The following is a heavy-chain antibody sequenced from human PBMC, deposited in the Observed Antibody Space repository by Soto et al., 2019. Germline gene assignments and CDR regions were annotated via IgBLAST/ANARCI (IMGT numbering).Heavy chain of an antibody. J-gene: IGHJ6*02. Sequence: ASVKVSCKASGYTFTGYYMHWVRQAPGQGLEWMGWINPNSGGTNYAQKFQGWVTMTRDTSISTAYMELSRLRSDDTAVYYCAREGPIPYFFGELFYYYYGMDVWGQGTTVTVS. CDR2: INPNSGGT. CDR1: GYTFTGYY. D-gene: IGHD3-10*01. V-gene: IGHV1-2*04. CDR3: AREGPIPYFFGELFYYYYGMDV.